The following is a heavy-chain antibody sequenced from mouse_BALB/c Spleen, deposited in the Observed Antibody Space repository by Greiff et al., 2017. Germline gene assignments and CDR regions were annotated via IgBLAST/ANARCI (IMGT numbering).Heavy chain of an antibody. Sequence: VKLMESGPGLVAPSQSLSITCTVSGFSLTSYDISWIRQPPGKGLEWLGVIWTGGGTNYNSAFMSRLSISKDNSKSQVFLKMNSLQTDDTAIYYCVRDPRGYYYAMDYWGQGTSVTVSS. CDR3: VRDPRGYYYAMDY. V-gene: IGHV2-9-2*01. CDR2: IWTGGGT. J-gene: IGHJ4*01. CDR1: GFSLTSYD.